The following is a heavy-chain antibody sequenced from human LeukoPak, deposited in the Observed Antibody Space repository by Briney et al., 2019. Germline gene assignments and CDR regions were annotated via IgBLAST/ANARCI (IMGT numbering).Heavy chain of an antibody. CDR3: AKGYCSSTSCYGGGYYYGMDV. CDR1: GFTFSSYA. J-gene: IGHJ6*02. Sequence: GGSLRLSCAASGFTFSSYAMSWVRQAPGKGLEWVSAISGSGGSTYYADSVKGRFTISRDNSKNTLYLQMNSLRAEDTAVYYCAKGYCSSTSCYGGGYYYGMDVWGQGTTVTVSS. V-gene: IGHV3-23*01. D-gene: IGHD2-2*01. CDR2: ISGSGGST.